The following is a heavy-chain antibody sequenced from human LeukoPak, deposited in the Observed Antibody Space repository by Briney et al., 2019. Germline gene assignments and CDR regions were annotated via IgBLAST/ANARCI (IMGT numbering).Heavy chain of an antibody. D-gene: IGHD5-18*01. CDR1: GFTFSSYW. V-gene: IGHV3-7*01. Sequence: GGSLRLSCAASGFTFSSYWMSWVRQAPGKGLEWVANIKQDGSEKYYLDSVKGRFTISRDNAKNSLYLQMNSLRAEDTAVYYCARCIYTAMVSYWGHGTLVTVSS. J-gene: IGHJ4*01. CDR2: IKQDGSEK. CDR3: ARCIYTAMVSY.